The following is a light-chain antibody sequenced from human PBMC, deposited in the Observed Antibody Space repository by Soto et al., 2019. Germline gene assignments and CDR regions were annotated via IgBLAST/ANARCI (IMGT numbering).Light chain of an antibody. CDR1: SSDIGGYNY. J-gene: IGLJ2*01. CDR3: ASHAGRKNII. CDR2: EVN. V-gene: IGLV2-8*01. Sequence: QSALTQPPSASGSPGRSVTISCTGTSSDIGGYNYVSWYQHHPGKAPKLMIYEVNKRPSGVPDRFSGSKSGNTASLTVSGLQAEDEADYYCASHAGRKNIIFGGGTKLTVL.